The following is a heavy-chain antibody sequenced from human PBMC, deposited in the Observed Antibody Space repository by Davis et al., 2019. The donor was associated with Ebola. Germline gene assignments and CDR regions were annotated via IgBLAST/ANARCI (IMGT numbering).Heavy chain of an antibody. D-gene: IGHD2-2*02. J-gene: IGHJ4*02. CDR1: GFSVSTKY. CDR3: AKASWGPAARPLLDS. CDR2: VSGSGTTT. Sequence: PGGSLRLSCAASGFSVSTKYMNWVRQAPGKGLEWVSAVSGSGTTTAYADSVKGRFTISRDNSNNTLYLQMNSLRVEDTARYYCAKASWGPAARPLLDSWGQGALVTVSS. V-gene: IGHV3-23*01.